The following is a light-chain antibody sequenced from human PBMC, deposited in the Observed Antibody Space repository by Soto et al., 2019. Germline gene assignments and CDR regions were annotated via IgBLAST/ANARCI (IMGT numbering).Light chain of an antibody. CDR3: QQYDNYPHT. CDR1: QSVSSN. V-gene: IGKV3D-15*01. J-gene: IGKJ2*01. CDR2: GAS. Sequence: ELVMTQSPATLSVSPGERATLSCRASQSVSSNLAWYQQKPCQAPRLLIYGASTRATGIPARFSGSGSGTEFTLTISSLQSEDFAVYYCQQYDNYPHTVGQGAKLQIK.